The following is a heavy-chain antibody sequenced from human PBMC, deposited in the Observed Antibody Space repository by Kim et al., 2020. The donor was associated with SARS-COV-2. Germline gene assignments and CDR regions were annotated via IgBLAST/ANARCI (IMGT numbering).Heavy chain of an antibody. V-gene: IGHV1-69*13. J-gene: IGHJ4*02. Sequence: SVKVSCKASGGTFRTFAFTWVRQAPGQGLEWMGGIIPIFGTASYAQTFQGRVTISADESTSTAYMELSSLTSEDTAVYYCAVVPADTPPAYFDSWGQGTLVTVSS. D-gene: IGHD2-2*02. CDR1: GGTFRTFA. CDR3: AVVPADTPPAYFDS. CDR2: IIPIFGTA.